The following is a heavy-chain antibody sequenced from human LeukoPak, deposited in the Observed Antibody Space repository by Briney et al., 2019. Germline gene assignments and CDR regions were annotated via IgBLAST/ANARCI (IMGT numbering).Heavy chain of an antibody. CDR3: AREPRDSSGYSV. CDR1: GYPFTTYD. V-gene: IGHV1-8*01. D-gene: IGHD3-22*01. J-gene: IGHJ4*02. Sequence: ASVKVSCKASGYPFTTYDINWVRQAPGQGLEWVAWMNPNSGGTVYAQKFQGRVTLARDTSIGTAYMELNSLRSEDTAVYYCAREPRDSSGYSVWGQGTLVTVSS. CDR2: MNPNSGGT.